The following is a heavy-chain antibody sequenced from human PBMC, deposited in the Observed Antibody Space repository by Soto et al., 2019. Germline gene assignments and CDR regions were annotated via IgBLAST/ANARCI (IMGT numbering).Heavy chain of an antibody. CDR2: ISSSSNTI. V-gene: IGHV3-48*02. D-gene: IGHD3-22*01. J-gene: IGHJ6*02. CDR3: ARKKDSSGYYYYYYGMDV. Sequence: GGSLRLSCAASGFTFSTYSMNWVRQAPGKGLEWISYISSSSNTIYYADSVKGRFTISRDNAKNSLYLQMNSLRDEDTAVFYFARKKDSSGYYYYYYGMDVWAQGTTVTVSS. CDR1: GFTFSTYS.